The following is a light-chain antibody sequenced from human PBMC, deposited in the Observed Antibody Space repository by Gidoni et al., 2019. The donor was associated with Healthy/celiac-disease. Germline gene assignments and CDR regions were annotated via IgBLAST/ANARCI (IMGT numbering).Light chain of an antibody. CDR2: GAS. Sequence: EIVLTQPPGTLSLSPGERATLSCRASQSVSSSYLAWYQTKPGQAPRLLIYGASSRATGIPDRFSGSGSGTDFTLTISRLEPGDFAVYYCQGYGSSWTFGQGTKVEIK. V-gene: IGKV3-20*01. J-gene: IGKJ1*01. CDR3: QGYGSSWT. CDR1: QSVSSSY.